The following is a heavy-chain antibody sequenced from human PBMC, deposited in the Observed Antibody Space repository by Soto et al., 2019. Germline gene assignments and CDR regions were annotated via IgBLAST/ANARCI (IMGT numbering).Heavy chain of an antibody. CDR3: ARSSDSSHVIDY. V-gene: IGHV5-10-1*01. CDR2: IDPSDSYT. J-gene: IGHJ4*02. Sequence: PGESLKISCKGSGYSFTSYWISWVRQMPGKGLEWMGRIDPSDSYTNYSPSFQGHVTISADKSISTAYLQWSSLRASDTAMYYCARSSDSSHVIDYWGQGTLVTVSS. CDR1: GYSFTSYW. D-gene: IGHD3-22*01.